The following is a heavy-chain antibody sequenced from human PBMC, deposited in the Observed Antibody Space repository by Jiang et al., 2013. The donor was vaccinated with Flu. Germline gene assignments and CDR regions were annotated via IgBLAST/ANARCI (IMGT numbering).Heavy chain of an antibody. D-gene: IGHD6-6*01. V-gene: IGHV3-7*03. Sequence: LEWVANIKEDGGEKYYVDSVKGRFTISRENVKNSLYLQMNSLRAEDTAVYYCAKDLGVFIAARPSRYGDYVGGSGMDVWGQGTTVTVSS. CDR2: IKEDGGEK. CDR3: AKDLGVFIAARPSRYGDYVGGSGMDV. J-gene: IGHJ6*02.